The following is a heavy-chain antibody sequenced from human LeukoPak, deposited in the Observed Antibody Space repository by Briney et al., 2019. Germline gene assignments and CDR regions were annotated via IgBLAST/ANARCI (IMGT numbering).Heavy chain of an antibody. CDR3: ARLRKNVWGCYREYYFDY. CDR1: GYTFTSYD. D-gene: IGHD3-16*02. V-gene: IGHV1-8*01. CDR2: MNPNSGNT. Sequence: GASVKVSCKASGYTFTSYDINWVRQATGQGLEWMGWMNPNSGNTGYAQKFQGRVTMTRNTSISTAYMELSSLRSEDTAVYYCARLRKNVWGCYREYYFDYWGHGTLVTVSS. J-gene: IGHJ4*01.